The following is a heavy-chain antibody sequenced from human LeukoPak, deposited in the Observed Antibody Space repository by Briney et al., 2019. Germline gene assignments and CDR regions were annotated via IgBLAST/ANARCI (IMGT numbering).Heavy chain of an antibody. CDR3: ARGLMRAVRGGNYMDV. Sequence: GGSLRLSCAASGFMFSSYSMNWVRQAPGKGLEWVSSISSSSNYIYYADSVKGRFTVSRDNANNSLYLQMNSLRAEDTAVYYCARGLMRAVRGGNYMDVWGKGTTVTVSS. CDR2: ISSSSNYI. CDR1: GFMFSSYS. D-gene: IGHD3-10*02. J-gene: IGHJ6*03. V-gene: IGHV3-21*01.